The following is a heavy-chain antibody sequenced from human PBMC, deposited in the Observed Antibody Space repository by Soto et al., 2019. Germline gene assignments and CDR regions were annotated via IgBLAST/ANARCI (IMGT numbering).Heavy chain of an antibody. CDR1: GYTFSSYV. J-gene: IGHJ4*02. CDR2: ISAYNCDV. Sequence: QVQLVQSGAEVKKPGASVKVSCKATGYTFSSYVISWVRQAPGQGLEWMGWISAYNCDVKYAHKFQGRVTMTADTTTTTAYMELKSLISGGTAMYYCARDCSDSVCYFRYWGQGTPVTVSS. V-gene: IGHV1-18*01. CDR3: ARDCSDSVCYFRY. D-gene: IGHD2-8*01.